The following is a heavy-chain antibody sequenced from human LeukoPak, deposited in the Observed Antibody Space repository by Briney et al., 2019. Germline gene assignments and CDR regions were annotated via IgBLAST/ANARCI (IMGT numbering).Heavy chain of an antibody. CDR3: ARGPDIFGRGCSGGSCYSYYYYMDV. V-gene: IGHV1-46*01. D-gene: IGHD2-15*01. J-gene: IGHJ6*03. Sequence: ASVKVSCKASGYTFTSYYMHWVRQAPGRGLEWMGIINPSGGSTSYAQKFQGRVTMTRDMSTSTVYMELSSLRSEDTAVYYCARGPDIFGRGCSGGSCYSYYYYMDVWGKGTTVTVSS. CDR2: INPSGGST. CDR1: GYTFTSYY.